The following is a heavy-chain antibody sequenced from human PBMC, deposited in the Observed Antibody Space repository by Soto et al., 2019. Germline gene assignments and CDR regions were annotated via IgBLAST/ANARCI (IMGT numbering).Heavy chain of an antibody. CDR2: ISYDGSNK. CDR3: ARPLWRDDYKWGDFDL. Sequence: QVQLVESGGGVVQPGRSLRLSCAASGFTFSSYAMHWVRQAPGKGLEWVAVISYDGSNKYYTDSVKGRFTISIDNSKNTLYLQMNSLIAEDTAVYYCARPLWRDDYKWGDFDLWCRGALVTVSS. J-gene: IGHJ2*01. D-gene: IGHD4-4*01. CDR1: GFTFSSYA. V-gene: IGHV3-30-3*01.